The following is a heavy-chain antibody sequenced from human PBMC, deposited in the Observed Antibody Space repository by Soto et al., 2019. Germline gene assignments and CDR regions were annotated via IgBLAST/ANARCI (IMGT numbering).Heavy chain of an antibody. CDR3: ARGYSGYDAALDY. V-gene: IGHV4-59*01. D-gene: IGHD5-12*01. CDR1: GGSMSSYY. CDR2: IYNSERS. Sequence: SETLSLTCTVSGGSMSSYYWTWIRQPPGKGLEWIGYIYNSERSNYSPSLKSRVTMSIDTSKNQFSLKLTSVAAADTAVYYCARGYSGYDAALDYWGQGTLVTVSS. J-gene: IGHJ4*01.